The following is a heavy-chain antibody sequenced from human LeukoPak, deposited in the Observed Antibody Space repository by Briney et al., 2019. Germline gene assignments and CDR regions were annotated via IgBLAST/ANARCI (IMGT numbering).Heavy chain of an antibody. CDR1: GGSISSYY. J-gene: IGHJ4*02. V-gene: IGHV4-59*12. CDR3: ARGAGWRIDY. D-gene: IGHD5-24*01. CDR2: IYYSGST. Sequence: SETLSLTCTVSGGSISSYYWSWIRQPPGKGLEWIGYIYYSGSTNYNPSLKSRVTISVDTSKNQFSLKLSSVTAADTAVYFCARGAGWRIDYWGQGTLVTVSS.